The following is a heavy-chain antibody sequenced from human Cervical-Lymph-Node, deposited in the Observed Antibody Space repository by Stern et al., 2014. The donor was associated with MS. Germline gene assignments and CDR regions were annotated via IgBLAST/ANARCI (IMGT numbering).Heavy chain of an antibody. CDR2: IIPIFGTS. J-gene: IGHJ6*02. Sequence: QVQLVQSGAEVKKPGSSVKVSCKASGGTFSKFPFSWVRQAPGQGLEWMGGIIPIFGTSDYAHKFQGRVTITADEGTTTVYMDLSSLRSDDTAVYYCARATRYCSGDSCRSQGFYSMDVWGQGTTVTVSS. V-gene: IGHV1-69*01. CDR3: ARATRYCSGDSCRSQGFYSMDV. D-gene: IGHD2-15*01. CDR1: GGTFSKFP.